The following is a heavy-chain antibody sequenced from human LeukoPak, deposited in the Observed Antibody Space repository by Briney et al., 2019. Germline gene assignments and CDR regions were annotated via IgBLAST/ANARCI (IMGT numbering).Heavy chain of an antibody. J-gene: IGHJ4*02. V-gene: IGHV4-34*01. CDR1: GGSFSGYY. CDR2: INHSGST. D-gene: IGHD3-22*01. Sequence: SETLSLTCAGYGGSFSGYYWSWIRQPPGKGLEWIGEINHSGSTNYNPSLKSRVTISVDTSKNQFSLKLSSVTAADTAVYYCARAEYYYDSSGYYFDYWGQGTLVTVSS. CDR3: ARAEYYYDSSGYYFDY.